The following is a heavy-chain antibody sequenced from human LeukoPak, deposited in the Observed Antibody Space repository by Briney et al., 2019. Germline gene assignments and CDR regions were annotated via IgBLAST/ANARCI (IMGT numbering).Heavy chain of an antibody. D-gene: IGHD2-21*02. Sequence: GGSLRLSCAASGFTFSTYSMNWVRQAPGKGLEWVSYISGSGGSIYYTDSVKGRFTISRDNAKNSLYLQMNSLRAEDTAVYYCSRGRLFGDYWGQGALVTVSS. V-gene: IGHV3-48*04. J-gene: IGHJ4*02. CDR1: GFTFSTYS. CDR3: SRGRLFGDY. CDR2: ISGSGGSI.